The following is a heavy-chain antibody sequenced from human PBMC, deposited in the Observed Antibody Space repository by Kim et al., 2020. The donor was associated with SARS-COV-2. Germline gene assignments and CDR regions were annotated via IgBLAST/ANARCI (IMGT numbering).Heavy chain of an antibody. Sequence: SETLSLTCTVSGGSISSSSYYWGWIRQPPGKGLEWIGSIYYSGSTYYNPSLKSRVTISVDTSKNQFSLKLSSVTAADTAVYYGASPSDWDQPPDTDNYYYYYGMDVWGQGTTVTVSS. V-gene: IGHV4-39*01. D-gene: IGHD2-2*01. J-gene: IGHJ6*02. CDR1: GGSISSSSYY. CDR3: ASPSDWDQPPDTDNYYYYYGMDV. CDR2: IYYSGST.